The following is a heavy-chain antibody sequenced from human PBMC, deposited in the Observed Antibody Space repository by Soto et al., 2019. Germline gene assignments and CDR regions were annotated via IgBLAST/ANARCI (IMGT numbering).Heavy chain of an antibody. Sequence: GESLKISCKGSGYSFTSYWIGWVRQMPGKGLESMGIIYPGDSDTRYSPSFQGQVTISADKSISTAYLQWSSLMASDTAMYYCARTAAAGTRNTKSRSRYYYYYGMDVWGQGTTVTVSS. CDR1: GYSFTSYW. CDR2: IYPGDSDT. V-gene: IGHV5-51*01. D-gene: IGHD6-13*01. J-gene: IGHJ6*02. CDR3: ARTAAAGTRNTKSRSRYYYYYGMDV.